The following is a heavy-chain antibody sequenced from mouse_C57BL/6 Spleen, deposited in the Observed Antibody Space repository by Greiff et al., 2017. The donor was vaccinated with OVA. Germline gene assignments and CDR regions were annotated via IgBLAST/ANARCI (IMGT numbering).Heavy chain of an antibody. V-gene: IGHV1-64*01. CDR3: TSFGYDGSYAMDY. CDR2: IHPNSGST. J-gene: IGHJ4*01. CDR1: GYTFTSYW. D-gene: IGHD2-3*01. Sequence: VQLQQPGAELVKPGASVKLSCKASGYTFTSYWMHWVKQRPGQGLEWIGMIHPNSGSTNYNEKFKSKATLTVDKSSSTAYMQLSSLTSEDSAVYYCTSFGYDGSYAMDYWGQGTSVTVSS.